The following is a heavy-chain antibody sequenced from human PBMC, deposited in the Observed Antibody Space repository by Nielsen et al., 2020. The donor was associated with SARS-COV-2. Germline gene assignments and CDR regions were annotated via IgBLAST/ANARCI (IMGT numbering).Heavy chain of an antibody. CDR3: AKVAEPPNHVGGFDYYYYGMDV. J-gene: IGHJ6*02. CDR1: GFTFSSYG. D-gene: IGHD3-16*01. CDR2: ISYDGSNK. V-gene: IGHV3-30*18. Sequence: GGSLRLSCTASGFTFSSYGMHWVRQAPGKGLEWVAVISYDGSNKYYADSVKGRFTISRDNSKNTLYLQMNSLRAEDTAVYYCAKVAEPPNHVGGFDYYYYGMDVWGQGTTVTVSS.